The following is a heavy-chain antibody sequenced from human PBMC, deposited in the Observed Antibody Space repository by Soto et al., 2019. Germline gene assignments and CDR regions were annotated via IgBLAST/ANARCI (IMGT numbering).Heavy chain of an antibody. CDR1: GFTFSNAW. CDR3: TTVRGDSTVLRVDDAFDI. J-gene: IGHJ3*02. Sequence: GGSLRLSCAASGFTFSNAWMSWVRQAPWKGLEWVGRIKSKTDGGTTDYAAPVKGRFTISRDDSKNTLYLQMNSLKTEDTAVYYCTTVRGDSTVLRVDDAFDIWGQGTMVTVSS. CDR2: IKSKTDGGTT. V-gene: IGHV3-15*01. D-gene: IGHD2-21*02.